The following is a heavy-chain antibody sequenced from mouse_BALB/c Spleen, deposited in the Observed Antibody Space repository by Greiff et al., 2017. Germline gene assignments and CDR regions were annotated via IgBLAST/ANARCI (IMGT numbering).Heavy chain of an antibody. CDR3: ARGIHYGSSYVGWYFDV. Sequence: VKLVESGAELARPGASVKLSCKASGYTFTSYWMQWVKQRPGQGLEWIGAIYPGDGDTRYTQKFKGKATLTADKSSSTAYMQLSSLASEDSAVYYCARGIHYGSSYVGWYFDVWGAGTTVTVSS. J-gene: IGHJ1*01. CDR1: GYTFTSYW. CDR2: IYPGDGDT. D-gene: IGHD1-1*01. V-gene: IGHV1-87*01.